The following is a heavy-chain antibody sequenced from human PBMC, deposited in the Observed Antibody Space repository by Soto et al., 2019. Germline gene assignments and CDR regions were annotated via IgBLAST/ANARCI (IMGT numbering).Heavy chain of an antibody. CDR1: GGTFSNYS. J-gene: IGHJ6*02. D-gene: IGHD5-12*01. V-gene: IGHV1-69*01. CDR2: IIPIFGTP. CDR3: ARAMVVADPSDGYSYCGLDV. Sequence: QVQLVQSGAEVKKPGSSVKVSCKASGGTFSNYSINWVRQAPGQGLQWMGGIIPIFGTPDYAQTFQGRVTITADASTTPAYMALSSLRSEDTAVYYCARAMVVADPSDGYSYCGLDVWGQGTTVTVSS.